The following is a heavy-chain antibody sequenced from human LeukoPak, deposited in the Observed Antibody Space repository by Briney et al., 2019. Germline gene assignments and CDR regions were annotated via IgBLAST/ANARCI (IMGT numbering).Heavy chain of an antibody. Sequence: SETLSLTCAVCGGSFSGYYWSWIRQPPGKGLEWIGYISSSGTTYYNPSLRSRITISVDSSKSQFSLNLSSVTASDTAVYYCAGVGNGGYGGFDYWGQGTLVTVSS. CDR3: AGVGNGGYGGFDY. J-gene: IGHJ4*02. CDR2: ISSSGTT. CDR1: GGSFSGYY. D-gene: IGHD5-12*01. V-gene: IGHV4-30-4*01.